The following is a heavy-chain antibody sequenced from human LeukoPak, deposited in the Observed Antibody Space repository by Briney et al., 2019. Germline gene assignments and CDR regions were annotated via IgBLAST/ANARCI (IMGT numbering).Heavy chain of an antibody. D-gene: IGHD2-15*01. Sequence: PGGSLRLSCAASGFTFCSYGMHWVRQGPGKGLEWVAVIWYDGSNKYYADSVKGRFTISRDNSKNTLYLQMNSLRAEDTAVYYCAREGVTATYFDYWGQGTLVTVSS. CDR1: GFTFCSYG. V-gene: IGHV3-33*01. CDR3: AREGVTATYFDY. CDR2: IWYDGSNK. J-gene: IGHJ4*02.